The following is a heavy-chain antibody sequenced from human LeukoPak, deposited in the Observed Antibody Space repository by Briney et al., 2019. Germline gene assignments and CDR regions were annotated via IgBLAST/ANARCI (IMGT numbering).Heavy chain of an antibody. D-gene: IGHD5-12*01. V-gene: IGHV5-51*01. J-gene: IGHJ4*02. CDR1: GYSFTSYW. Sequence: GESLKISCKGSGYSFTSYWIGWVRQMPGKGPEWMGIIYPGDSDTRYSPSFQGQVTISADKSISTAYLQWSSLKASDTAMYYCARHPRRRGYSGYDPYFDFWGQGTLVTVSS. CDR2: IYPGDSDT. CDR3: ARHPRRRGYSGYDPYFDF.